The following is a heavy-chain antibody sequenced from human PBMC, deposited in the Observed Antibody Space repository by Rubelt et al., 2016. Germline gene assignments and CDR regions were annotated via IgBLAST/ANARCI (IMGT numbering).Heavy chain of an antibody. J-gene: IGHJ2*01. CDR1: GGSFSGYY. Sequence: QVQLQQWGAGLLKPSETLSLTCAVYGGSFSGYYWSWIRQPPGKGLEWIGEINHSGRTNYNPALKSRVTIAVDTSRTQLSRMLGCVTAADTAVYYCARRRRYSGSSYWYFDLWGRGTLVTVSS. CDR3: ARRRRYSGSSYWYFDL. D-gene: IGHD1-26*01. CDR2: INHSGRT. V-gene: IGHV4-34*01.